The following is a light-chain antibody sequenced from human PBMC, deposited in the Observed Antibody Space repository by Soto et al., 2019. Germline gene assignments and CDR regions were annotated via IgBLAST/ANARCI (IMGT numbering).Light chain of an antibody. V-gene: IGKV3-20*01. CDR2: GAS. CDR3: PQYGSAGT. CDR1: QSVSNNY. Sequence: EIVLTQSPGTLSLSPGERATLSCRASQSVSNNYLAWYQQKPGQAPRLLVYGASNRATGIPDRFSGSGSGTDFTLTISRLEPEDFAVYYCPQYGSAGTFGQGDKVDMK. J-gene: IGKJ1*01.